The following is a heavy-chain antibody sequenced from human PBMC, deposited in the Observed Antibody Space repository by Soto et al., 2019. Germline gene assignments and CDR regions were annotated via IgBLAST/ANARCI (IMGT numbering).Heavy chain of an antibody. D-gene: IGHD3-22*01. CDR2: IDPSDSYT. V-gene: IGHV5-10-1*03. CDR3: ARHVRAYYYDSSGYYYAQSDAFDI. CDR1: GYSFTSYW. J-gene: IGHJ3*02. Sequence: EVQLVQSGAEVKKPGESLRISCKGSGYSFTSYWISWVRQMPGKGLEWMGRIDPSDSYTNYSPSFQGHVTISADKSISTAYLQWSSLKASDTAMYYCARHVRAYYYDSSGYYYAQSDAFDIWGQGTMVTVSS.